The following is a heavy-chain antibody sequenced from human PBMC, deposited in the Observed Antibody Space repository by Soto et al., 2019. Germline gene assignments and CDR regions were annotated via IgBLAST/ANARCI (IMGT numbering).Heavy chain of an antibody. CDR3: ASSYDSSVNDAFDI. CDR2: IIPIFGTA. J-gene: IGHJ3*02. D-gene: IGHD3-22*01. CDR1: GGTFSSYA. V-gene: IGHV1-69*13. Sequence: SVKVSCKASGGTFSSYAISWVRQAPGQGLEWMGGIIPIFGTANYAQKFQGRVTITADESTSTAYMELSSLRSEDTAVYYCASSYDSSVNDAFDIWGQGTMFTVS.